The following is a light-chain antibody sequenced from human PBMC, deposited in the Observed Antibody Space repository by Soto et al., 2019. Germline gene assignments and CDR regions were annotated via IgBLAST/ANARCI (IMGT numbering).Light chain of an antibody. CDR2: GDD. CDR1: SSNIGGNS. CDR3: GSWDSSLSAYV. J-gene: IGLJ1*01. V-gene: IGLV1-51*01. Sequence: QSVLTQPPSVSAAPGQRVTISCSGSSSNIGGNSVSWYQQLPGTAHKLFIYGDDKRPSGIPDRFSGSKSGTSATLGITGFQTGDEADYYCGSWDSSLSAYVFGTGTKVTVL.